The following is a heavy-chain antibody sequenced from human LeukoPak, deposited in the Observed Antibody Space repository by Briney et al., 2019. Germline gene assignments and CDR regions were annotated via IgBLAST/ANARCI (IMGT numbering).Heavy chain of an antibody. Sequence: GGSLRLSCAASGFTFSSYGMHWVRQAPGKGLEWVAVISYDGSNKYYADSVKGRFTISRDNSKNTLYLQMNSLRAEDTAMYFCTGQFYSDSSGYSYWERWGQGTLVTVSS. V-gene: IGHV3-33*05. D-gene: IGHD3-22*01. J-gene: IGHJ4*02. CDR1: GFTFSSYG. CDR3: TGQFYSDSSGYSYWER. CDR2: ISYDGSNK.